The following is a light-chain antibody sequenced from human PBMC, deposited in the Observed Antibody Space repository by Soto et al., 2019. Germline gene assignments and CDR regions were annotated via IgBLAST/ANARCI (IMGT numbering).Light chain of an antibody. CDR1: QRVNARY. V-gene: IGKV3-20*01. Sequence: IVLTQSPGTLSLSPGDRATLSCRASQRVNARYLAWYRQKPGQAPRLLIFGASDRATGIPDRFSGSGSGTDFTLTIDRLEPEDFAMYYCQQYSDSPPTFGQGTKVDIK. CDR2: GAS. CDR3: QQYSDSPPT. J-gene: IGKJ1*01.